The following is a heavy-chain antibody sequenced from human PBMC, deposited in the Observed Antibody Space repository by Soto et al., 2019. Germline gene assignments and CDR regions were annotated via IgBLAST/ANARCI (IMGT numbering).Heavy chain of an antibody. V-gene: IGHV4-34*01. D-gene: IGHD4-4*01. CDR3: ARGSTTVTTDHKVIHFDY. CDR2: INHSGST. Sequence: SETLSLTCAVYGGSFSGYYWSWIRQPPGKGLEWIGEINHSGSTNYNPYLKSRVTISVDTSKNQFSLKLSSVTAADTAVYYCARGSTTVTTDHKVIHFDYWGQGTLVTVSS. CDR1: GGSFSGYY. J-gene: IGHJ4*02.